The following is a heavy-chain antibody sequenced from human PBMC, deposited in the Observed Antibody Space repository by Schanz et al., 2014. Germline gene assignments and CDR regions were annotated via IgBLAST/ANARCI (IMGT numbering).Heavy chain of an antibody. V-gene: IGHV3-21*05. J-gene: IGHJ4*01. CDR1: GFTLSSYW. CDR3: AREQIMAAAGLVDY. D-gene: IGHD6-13*01. CDR2: ISGTTTYT. Sequence: EVKLVESGGGAVRPGGSLRLSCAASGFTLSSYWMHWVRQVPGKGLEWVSYISGTTTYTNYADSVKGRFTISRDNAKNSLYLQMNSLRAEDTAVYYCAREQIMAAAGLVDYWGRGTLVTVSS.